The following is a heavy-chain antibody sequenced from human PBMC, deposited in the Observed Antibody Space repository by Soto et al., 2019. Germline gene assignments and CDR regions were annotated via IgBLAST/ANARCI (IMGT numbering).Heavy chain of an antibody. J-gene: IGHJ6*04. CDR3: GTFLSTTSPDV. CDR1: GASVSSKSAA. V-gene: IGHV6-1*01. Sequence: TLSLTCAISGASVSSKSAAWNCIRQSPSRGLEWLGRTYYRSKWYNDYAVSVKSRITINPDTSKNQFSLHLNSVTPEDTAVYYCGTFLSTTSPDVWGEGTTVTVYS. D-gene: IGHD2-2*01. CDR2: TYYRSKWYN.